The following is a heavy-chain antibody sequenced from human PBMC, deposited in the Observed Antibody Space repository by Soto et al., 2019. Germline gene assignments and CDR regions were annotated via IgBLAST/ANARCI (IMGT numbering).Heavy chain of an antibody. J-gene: IGHJ4*02. D-gene: IGHD3-10*01. CDR2: INPILSMS. CDR1: GDTFAFYS. CDR3: ATSYGSGYRAFDY. V-gene: IGHV1-69*02. Sequence: QVQLVQSGAEVKRPGSSVKVSCKASGDTFAFYSINWVRQAPGLGLGWMGRINPILSMSNYAQRFQGRVTMTADKSTSTAYMVLNSLRSEDTAIYYCATSYGSGYRAFDYWGQGALVTVSS.